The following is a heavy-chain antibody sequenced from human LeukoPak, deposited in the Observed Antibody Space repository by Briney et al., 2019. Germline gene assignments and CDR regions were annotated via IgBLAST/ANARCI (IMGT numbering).Heavy chain of an antibody. Sequence: KPSETLSLTCTVSGGSISSSSYYWGWIRQPPGKGLEWIGSIYYSGSTYYNPSLKSRVTISVDTSKNQFSLKLSSVTAADTAVYYCASRATYYYDSSGYYFDYWGQGTLVTVSS. CDR1: GGSISSSSYY. V-gene: IGHV4-39*01. CDR3: ASRATYYYDSSGYYFDY. J-gene: IGHJ4*02. CDR2: IYYSGST. D-gene: IGHD3-22*01.